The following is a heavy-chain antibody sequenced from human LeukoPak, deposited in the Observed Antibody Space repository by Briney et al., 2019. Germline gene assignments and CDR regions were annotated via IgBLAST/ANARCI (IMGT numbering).Heavy chain of an antibody. CDR2: IKQDGSEK. D-gene: IGHD3-3*01. CDR3: ARAVVWVRSGYYPYYFDY. V-gene: IGHV3-7*01. CDR1: GFTFSSYW. J-gene: IGHJ4*02. Sequence: GGSLRLSCAASGFTFSSYWMSWVRQAPGKGLEWVANIKQDGSEKYYVDSVEGRFTISRDNAKNSLYLQMNSLRAEDTAVYYCARAVVWVRSGYYPYYFDYWGQGTLVTVSS.